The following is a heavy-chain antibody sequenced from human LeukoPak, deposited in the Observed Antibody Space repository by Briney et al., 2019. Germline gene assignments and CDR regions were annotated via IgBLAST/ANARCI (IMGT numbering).Heavy chain of an antibody. J-gene: IGHJ4*02. V-gene: IGHV3-23*01. CDR1: GFTFSSYA. D-gene: IGHD3-22*01. CDR2: ISGSGGST. Sequence: SEGSLRLSYAASGFTFSSYAMSWVRQAPGKGLEWVSAISGSGGSTYYADSVKGRFTISRDNSKNTLYLQMNSLRAEDTAVYYCAKYYYDSSGYYYDPIYFDYWGQGTLVTVSS. CDR3: AKYYYDSSGYYYDPIYFDY.